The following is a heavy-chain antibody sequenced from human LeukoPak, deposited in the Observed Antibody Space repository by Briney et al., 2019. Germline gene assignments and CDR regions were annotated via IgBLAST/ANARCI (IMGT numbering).Heavy chain of an antibody. CDR1: GGSISNISSY. V-gene: IGHV4-39*07. Sequence: PSETLSLTCTVSGGSISNISSYWGWIRQPPGKGLEWIGSIYYSWSTYYNPSLKSRVTIAVNTSKNQFSQQLSTVTAADAAVYYCARGLYGSGPPSEHWGQGTLVTVSS. CDR3: ARGLYGSGPPSEH. J-gene: IGHJ1*01. CDR2: IYYSWST. D-gene: IGHD3-10*01.